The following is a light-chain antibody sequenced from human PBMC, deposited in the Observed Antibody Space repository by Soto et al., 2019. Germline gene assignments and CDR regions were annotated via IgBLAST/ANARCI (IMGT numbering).Light chain of an antibody. CDR1: QSVSSNS. Sequence: EIVLTQSPGTLSLSPGESATLSCRASQSVSSNSLAWYRRNPGQPPSLLIYGTSTRATDIPRRLSGSGSGTDFTLTITRLEQEDFAVYFCQQYGDSPPTFGQGTKLEVK. CDR3: QQYGDSPPT. V-gene: IGKV3-20*01. CDR2: GTS. J-gene: IGKJ1*01.